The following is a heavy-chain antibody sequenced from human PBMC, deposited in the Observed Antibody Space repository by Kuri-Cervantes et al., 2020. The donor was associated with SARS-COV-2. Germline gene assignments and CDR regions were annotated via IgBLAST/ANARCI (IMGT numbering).Heavy chain of an antibody. D-gene: IGHD6-13*01. J-gene: IGHJ6*03. V-gene: IGHV1-2*02. CDR3: ARSYSSTYYDAYFYYYMDV. CDR2: INPNSGGT. CDR1: GYTFTGYY. Sequence: ASVKVSCKASGYTFTGYYMHWVRQAPGQGLEWMGWINPNSGGTNYAQKFQGRVTMTRDTSISTAYMELSSLRSDDTAVYYCARSYSSTYYDAYFYYYMDVWGKGTTVTVSS.